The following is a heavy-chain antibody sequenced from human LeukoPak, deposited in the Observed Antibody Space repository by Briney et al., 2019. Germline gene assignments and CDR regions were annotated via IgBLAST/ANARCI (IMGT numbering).Heavy chain of an antibody. J-gene: IGHJ5*02. V-gene: IGHV4-39*02. D-gene: IGHD3-3*01. Sequence: SDTLSLICAVCGRSIKRSCYLWGWIPQPPGKGVGRVGSIYYSGSIYYNPSLKSRVNIFVDTSKNHFYLQLSSVTAEDTAVYYCARPYYDFWSGYHIVGFDPWGQGGMVGVSS. CDR3: ARPYYDFWSGYHIVGFDP. CDR2: IYYSGSI. CDR1: GRSIKRSCYL.